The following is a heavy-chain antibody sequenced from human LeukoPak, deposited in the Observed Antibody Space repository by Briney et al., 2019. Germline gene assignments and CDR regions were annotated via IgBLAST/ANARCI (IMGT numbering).Heavy chain of an antibody. CDR3: ARSYCGGGSCGAFDI. CDR1: GGSISSYY. Sequence: SVTLSLTCTVSGGSISSYYWSWIRQPPGKGLEWIGYIYYSGNTNYNPSLKSRVTISVDTSKNQFSLRLSSVTAADTAVYYCARSYCGGGSCGAFDIWGQGTMVTVSS. V-gene: IGHV4-59*01. CDR2: IYYSGNT. J-gene: IGHJ3*02. D-gene: IGHD2-15*01.